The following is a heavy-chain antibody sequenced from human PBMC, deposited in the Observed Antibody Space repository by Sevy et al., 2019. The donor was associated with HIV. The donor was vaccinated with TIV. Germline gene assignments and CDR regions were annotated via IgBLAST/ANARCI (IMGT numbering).Heavy chain of an antibody. J-gene: IGHJ5*02. CDR3: ARAAGWFDA. CDR2: VSNSGDNK. V-gene: IGHV3-30-3*01. CDR1: GFTFSSYA. Sequence: GGSLRLSCVASGFTFSSYAIHWVRQAPGKGLEWVAVVSNSGDNKYYADSVKGRFTISRDNSKSTTYLQMNSLRVDDTAVYYCARAAGWFDAWGQGTLVTVSS.